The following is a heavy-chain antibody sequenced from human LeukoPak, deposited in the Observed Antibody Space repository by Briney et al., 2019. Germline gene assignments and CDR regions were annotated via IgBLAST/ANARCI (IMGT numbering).Heavy chain of an antibody. Sequence: GGSLRLSCAASGFTFSDYAMSWVRQVPGKGLEWVPTLSGSGTTTSYANSVKGRFTISRDSSKNTLYLQMNSLRAADTALYYCTKDYDTVGYYSSDYWGQGTLVTVSS. CDR1: GFTFSDYA. J-gene: IGHJ4*02. CDR2: LSGSGTTT. V-gene: IGHV3-23*01. CDR3: TKDYDTVGYYSSDY. D-gene: IGHD3-22*01.